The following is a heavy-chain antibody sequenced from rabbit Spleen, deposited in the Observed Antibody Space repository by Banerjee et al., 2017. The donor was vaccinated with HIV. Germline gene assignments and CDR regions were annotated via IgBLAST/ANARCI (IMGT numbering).Heavy chain of an antibody. CDR3: ARDSGSSFSSYGMDL. V-gene: IGHV1S45*01. CDR1: GFTISSSDY. CDR2: IDSGSSGFT. Sequence: QEQLEESGGGLVQPEGSLTLTCTASGFTISSSDYMCWVRQAPGKGLEWIACIDSGSSGFTYFATWAIGRFTCSKPSSTTVTLQMTRLTAADTATYFCARDSGSSFSSYGMDLWGQGTLVTVS. J-gene: IGHJ6*01. D-gene: IGHD8-1*01.